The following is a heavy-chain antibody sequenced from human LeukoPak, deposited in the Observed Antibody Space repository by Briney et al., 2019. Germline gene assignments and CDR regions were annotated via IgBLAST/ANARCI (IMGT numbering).Heavy chain of an antibody. CDR3: ARESNYYYYYYMDV. Sequence: SETLSLTCTVSGGSIRSNYYWGWIRQPPGKGLEWIGSIYYSGSTYYNPSLKSRVTISVDTSKNQFSLKLSSVTAADTAVYYCARESNYYYYYYMDVWGKGTTVTVSS. V-gene: IGHV4-39*07. J-gene: IGHJ6*03. CDR2: IYYSGST. CDR1: GGSIRSNYY.